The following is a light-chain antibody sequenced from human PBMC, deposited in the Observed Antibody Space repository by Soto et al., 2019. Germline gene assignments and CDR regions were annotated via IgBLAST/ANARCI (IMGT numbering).Light chain of an antibody. CDR1: QSVSSSY. V-gene: IGKV3-20*01. CDR3: QQYGSSPPWT. J-gene: IGKJ1*01. CDR2: GAS. Sequence: EIVLTQSPGTLSLSPGERATLSCRVSQSVSSSYLAWYQQKPGQAPRLLIYGASSRATGIPDRFSGSGSGTDFTLTISRLEPEDFAVDYCQQYGSSPPWTFGQGTKVEIK.